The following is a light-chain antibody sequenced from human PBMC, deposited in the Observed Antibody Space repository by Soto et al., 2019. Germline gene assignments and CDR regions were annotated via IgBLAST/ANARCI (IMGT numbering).Light chain of an antibody. J-gene: IGKJ1*01. CDR2: WAS. CDR1: QSVLHSSNNKNY. V-gene: IGKV4-1*01. CDR3: QQYYSPWT. Sequence: DIVMTQSPDSLAVSLGEKATINCKSSQSVLHSSNNKNYLAWYQQKPGQPPKLLIYWASTRESGVPDRFSGSGSWTDFTLSISGLQAEDVAVYYCQQYYSPWTFGQGTKVEIK.